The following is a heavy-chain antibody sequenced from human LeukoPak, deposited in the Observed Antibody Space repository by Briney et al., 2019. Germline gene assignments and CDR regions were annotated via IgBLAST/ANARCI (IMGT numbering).Heavy chain of an antibody. Sequence: GGSLRLSCAASGFTFSSYRMNWVRQVPGKGLEWVSSISRSSNDIYYADSVKGRFTTSRDNAKNSLYLQMNSLRAEDTAVYYCAREGNYYGSGSLNSDSWGQGTLVTVSS. CDR1: GFTFSSYR. CDR3: AREGNYYGSGSLNSDS. V-gene: IGHV3-21*01. J-gene: IGHJ5*01. CDR2: ISRSSNDI. D-gene: IGHD3-10*01.